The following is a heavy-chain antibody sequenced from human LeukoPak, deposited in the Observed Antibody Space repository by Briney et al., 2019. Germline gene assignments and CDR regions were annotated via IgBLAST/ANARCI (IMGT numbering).Heavy chain of an antibody. D-gene: IGHD2-15*01. Sequence: PSETLSLTCAVYGGSISSYYWSWIRQPAGKGLEWIGRIYTSGSTNYNPSLKSRVTMSVDTSKNQFSLKLSSVTAADTAVYYCARDRRCSGGSCHLYYMDVWGKGTTVTVSS. V-gene: IGHV4-4*07. CDR2: IYTSGST. CDR1: GGSISSYY. CDR3: ARDRRCSGGSCHLYYMDV. J-gene: IGHJ6*03.